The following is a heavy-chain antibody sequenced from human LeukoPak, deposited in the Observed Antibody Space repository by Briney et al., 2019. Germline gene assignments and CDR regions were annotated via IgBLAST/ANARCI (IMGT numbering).Heavy chain of an antibody. D-gene: IGHD3-10*01. CDR2: IRPSGDNT. J-gene: IGHJ4*02. Sequence: GGSLRLSCAASGFTFSSYDMTWVRQAPGRGLEWVSSIRPSGDNTYYADSVKGRFTISRDNSKNTLYLQMNSLRAEDTAVYYCAKNGRQNYYGSGSPRDYWGQGTLVTVSS. CDR1: GFTFSSYD. CDR3: AKNGRQNYYGSGSPRDY. V-gene: IGHV3-23*01.